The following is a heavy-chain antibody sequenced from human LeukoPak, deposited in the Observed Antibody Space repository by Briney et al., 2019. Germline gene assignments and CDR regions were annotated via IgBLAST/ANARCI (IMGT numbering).Heavy chain of an antibody. Sequence: SETLSLTCTVSGGSTSSYYWSWIRQPPGKGLEWIGYIYYSGSTNYNPSLKSRVTISVDTSKNQFSLKLSSVTAADTAVYYCARFVRRVSSSGYYLFDYWGQGTLVTVSS. V-gene: IGHV4-59*01. J-gene: IGHJ4*02. CDR1: GGSTSSYY. D-gene: IGHD3-22*01. CDR3: ARFVRRVSSSGYYLFDY. CDR2: IYYSGST.